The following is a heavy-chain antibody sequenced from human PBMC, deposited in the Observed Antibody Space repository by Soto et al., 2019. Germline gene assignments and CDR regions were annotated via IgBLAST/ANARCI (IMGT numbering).Heavy chain of an antibody. V-gene: IGHV4-59*01. D-gene: IGHD3-10*01. CDR3: ARRYGSAFDI. J-gene: IGHJ3*02. CDR2: IYYSGST. CDR1: GGSISSNG. Sequence: PSETLSLTCTVSGGSISSNGCSWVRQPPGKGLEWIGYIYYSGSTNYNPSLKSRVTISVDTSKNQFSLKLSSMTAADTAVYYCARRYGSAFDIWGQGTMVTVS.